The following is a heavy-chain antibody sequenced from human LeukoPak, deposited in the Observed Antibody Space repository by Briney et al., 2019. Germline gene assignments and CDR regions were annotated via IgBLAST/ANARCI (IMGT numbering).Heavy chain of an antibody. J-gene: IGHJ4*02. CDR3: ARCYYDYVWGSYRPYYFDY. CDR2: IIPIFGTA. D-gene: IGHD3-16*02. CDR1: GYTFTSYG. Sequence: SVKVSCKASGYTFTSYGISWVRQAPGQGLEWMGGIIPIFGTANYAQKFQGRVTITADESTSTAYMELSSLRSEDTAVYYCARCYYDYVWGSYRPYYFDYWGQGTLVTVSS. V-gene: IGHV1-69*13.